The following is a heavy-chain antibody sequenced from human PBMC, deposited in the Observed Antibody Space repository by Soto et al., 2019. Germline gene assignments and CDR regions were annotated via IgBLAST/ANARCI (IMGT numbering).Heavy chain of an antibody. D-gene: IGHD5-18*01. CDR1: GFTFSSQW. Sequence: GGSLRLSCTASGFTFSSQWLHWVRQAPGKGLMWISRILNDGTTTNYAGSVKGRFTVSRDNAKKTMSLQMNNLRAEDTAVYYCATWRGGYTYGLDHWGQGTPVTVSS. CDR2: ILNDGTTT. J-gene: IGHJ4*02. CDR3: ATWRGGYTYGLDH. V-gene: IGHV3-74*01.